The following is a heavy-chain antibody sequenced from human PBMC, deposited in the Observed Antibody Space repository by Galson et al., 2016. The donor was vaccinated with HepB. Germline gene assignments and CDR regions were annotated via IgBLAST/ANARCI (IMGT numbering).Heavy chain of an antibody. CDR2: IFGRGNT. D-gene: IGHD4-23*01. V-gene: IGHV3-53*01. CDR3: ACYGGNSV. Sequence: SLRLSCAAAGFTVSDNHVTWIRQAPGKGLECVSVIFGRGNTYYAASMEVRFTISRDNARNTVYLQMNSLRTEDTAVYYCACYGGNSVWGQGTLVTVSS. CDR1: GFTVSDNH. J-gene: IGHJ4*02.